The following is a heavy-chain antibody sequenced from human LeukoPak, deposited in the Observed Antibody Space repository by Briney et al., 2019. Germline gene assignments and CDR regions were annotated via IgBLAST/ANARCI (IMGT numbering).Heavy chain of an antibody. Sequence: QPGGSLRLSCAASGFTFSSYAMHWVRQAPGKGLEWVAVISYDGSNKYYADSVKGRFTISRDNSKNTLYLQMNSLRAEDTAVYYCARDDDSSFDYWGQGTLVTVSS. CDR1: GFTFSSYA. CDR2: ISYDGSNK. J-gene: IGHJ4*02. CDR3: ARDDDSSFDY. D-gene: IGHD3-22*01. V-gene: IGHV3-30*04.